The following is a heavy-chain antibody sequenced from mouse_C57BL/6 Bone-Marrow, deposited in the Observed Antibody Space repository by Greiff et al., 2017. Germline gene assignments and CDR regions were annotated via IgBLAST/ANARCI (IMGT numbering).Heavy chain of an antibody. J-gene: IGHJ2*01. Sequence: VKLVESGAELVRPGASVTLSCKASGYTFTDYEMHWVKQTPVHGLEWIGAIDPETGGTAYNQKFKGKAILTADKSSSTAYMELRSLTSGDSAVFYCTPVYCYGRAFDYWGQGTTLTVSS. CDR3: TPVYCYGRAFDY. V-gene: IGHV1-15*01. CDR2: IDPETGGT. D-gene: IGHD1-1*01. CDR1: GYTFTDYE.